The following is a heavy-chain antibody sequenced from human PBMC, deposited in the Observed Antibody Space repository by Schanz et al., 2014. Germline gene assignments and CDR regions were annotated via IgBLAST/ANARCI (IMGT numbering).Heavy chain of an antibody. CDR2: VSSNNIYT. CDR1: GFTFSDYY. V-gene: IGHV3-11*06. J-gene: IGHJ3*02. D-gene: IGHD2-8*01. Sequence: VRLVESGGGLVQPGGSLRLSCAASGFTFSDYYMTWIRQAPGKGLEWVSYVSSNNIYTKYADSVRGRFTISRDNAKNSLFLQMNSLRADDTAVYYCARDMLRRYGALEIWGRGTMVTVSS. CDR3: ARDMLRRYGALEI.